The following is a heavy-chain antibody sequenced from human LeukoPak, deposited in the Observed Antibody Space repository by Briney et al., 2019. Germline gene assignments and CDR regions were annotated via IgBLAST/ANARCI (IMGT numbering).Heavy chain of an antibody. J-gene: IGHJ4*02. CDR1: GFTFRTYT. CDR2: ISVSSTDI. Sequence: PGGSLRLSCVASGFTFRTYTMNWVRQAPGKGLEWVSSISVSSTDIYYADSVKGRFTISRDNAKNSLYLQMNSLRAEDTAVYYCATSRSLDYWGQGTLVTVSS. V-gene: IGHV3-21*01. CDR3: ATSRSLDY.